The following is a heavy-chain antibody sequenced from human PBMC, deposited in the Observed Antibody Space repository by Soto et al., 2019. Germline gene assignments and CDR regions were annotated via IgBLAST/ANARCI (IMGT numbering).Heavy chain of an antibody. D-gene: IGHD4-17*01. CDR2: ISSSGTTI. J-gene: IGHJ4*02. CDR3: AGGTVIFSGLKY. Sequence: QVQLVESGGGLVKPGGSLRLSCVASGFTFSDYYMSWIRQAPGKGLEWVSYISSSGTTIYYADSVKGRFTISRDNAKNSLSLQMNSLKAEDTAVYYCAGGTVIFSGLKYWGQGTLVTVSS. V-gene: IGHV3-11*01. CDR1: GFTFSDYY.